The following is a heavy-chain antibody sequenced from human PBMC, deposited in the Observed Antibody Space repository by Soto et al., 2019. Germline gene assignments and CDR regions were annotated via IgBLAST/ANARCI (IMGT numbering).Heavy chain of an antibody. V-gene: IGHV4-31*03. CDR2: IYYSGST. CDR3: ARGDSYDVKLELTYGMDV. D-gene: IGHD1-7*01. CDR1: GGSISSGGYY. Sequence: SETLSLTCTVSGGSISSGGYYWSWIRQHPGKGLEWIGYIYYSGSTYYNPSLKSRVTISVDTSKNQFSLKLSSVTAADTAVYYCARGDSYDVKLELTYGMDVWGQGTTVTVSS. J-gene: IGHJ6*02.